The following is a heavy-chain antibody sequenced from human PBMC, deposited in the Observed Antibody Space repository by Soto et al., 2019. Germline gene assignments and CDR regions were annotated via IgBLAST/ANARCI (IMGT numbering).Heavy chain of an antibody. D-gene: IGHD2-21*02. Sequence: GGSLRLSCAASGFTFSSYAMHWVRQAPGKGLEWVAVISYDGSNKYYADSVKGRFTISRDNSKNTLYLQMNSLRAEDTAVYYYARDPSLSCGGDCYPDYWGQGTLVTVSS. CDR3: ARDPSLSCGGDCYPDY. V-gene: IGHV3-30-3*01. CDR1: GFTFSSYA. CDR2: ISYDGSNK. J-gene: IGHJ4*02.